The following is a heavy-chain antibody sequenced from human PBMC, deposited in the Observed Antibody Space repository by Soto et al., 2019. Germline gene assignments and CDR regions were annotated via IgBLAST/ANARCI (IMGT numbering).Heavy chain of an antibody. CDR3: AAGLFYFDY. Sequence: VAAISHDGTNRYYGDSVKGRFTISRDNSKNTLYLQMNGLRAEDTAMYYCAAGLFYFDYCGQGTPVTASS. V-gene: IGHV3-30*03. J-gene: IGHJ4*02. D-gene: IGHD6-13*01. CDR2: ISHDGTNR.